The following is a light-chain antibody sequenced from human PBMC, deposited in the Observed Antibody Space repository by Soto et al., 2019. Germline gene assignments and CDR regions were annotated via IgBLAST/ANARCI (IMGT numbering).Light chain of an antibody. J-gene: IGKJ3*01. CDR1: QGINHY. CDR3: QKHNNAPLF. V-gene: IGKV1-27*01. CDR2: ATS. Sequence: DIQMTQSPSSLSASVGDRVTITCRASQGINHYLAWFQQKPGKVPKLLIYATSTLPSGVPSRFSGSGFGTDFTLTISSLQPEDVATYYCQKHNNAPLFFGPGTKVDIK.